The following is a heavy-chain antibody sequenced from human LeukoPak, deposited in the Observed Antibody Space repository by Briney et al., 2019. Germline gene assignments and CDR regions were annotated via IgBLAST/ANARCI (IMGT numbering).Heavy chain of an antibody. Sequence: PGGSLRLSCAASGFTFSSYSINWVRQAPGKGLEWVSSISSSSSYIYYADSVKGRFTISRDNAKNSLYLQMNSLRAEDTAVYYCARGGGSYQRYFDYWGQGTLVTVSS. V-gene: IGHV3-21*01. D-gene: IGHD1-26*01. CDR1: GFTFSSYS. J-gene: IGHJ4*02. CDR2: ISSSSSYI. CDR3: ARGGGSYQRYFDY.